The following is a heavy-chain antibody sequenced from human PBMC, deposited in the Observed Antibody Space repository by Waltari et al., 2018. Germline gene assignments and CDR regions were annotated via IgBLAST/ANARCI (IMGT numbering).Heavy chain of an antibody. Sequence: QVQLQQWGAGLLKPSETLSLPCAVYGGSFSGYYWSWIRQPPGKGLEWIGEINHSGSTNYNPSLKSRVTISVDTSKNQFSLKLSSVTAADTAGYYCARHEYAFDIWGQGTMVTVSS. CDR1: GGSFSGYY. CDR3: ARHEYAFDI. V-gene: IGHV4-34*01. J-gene: IGHJ3*02. CDR2: INHSGST.